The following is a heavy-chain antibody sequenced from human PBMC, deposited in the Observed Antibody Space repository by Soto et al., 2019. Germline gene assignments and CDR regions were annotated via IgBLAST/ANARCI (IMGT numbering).Heavy chain of an antibody. Sequence: SETLSLTCAVSGGSISSGGYSWSWIRRPPGKGLEWIGYIYHSGSTYYNPSLKSRVTISVDRSKNQFSLKLSSVTAADTAVYYCARDNASPIAAAGTGVWFDPWGQGTLVTVSS. CDR1: GGSISSGGYS. D-gene: IGHD6-13*01. V-gene: IGHV4-30-2*01. CDR3: ARDNASPIAAAGTGVWFDP. CDR2: IYHSGST. J-gene: IGHJ5*02.